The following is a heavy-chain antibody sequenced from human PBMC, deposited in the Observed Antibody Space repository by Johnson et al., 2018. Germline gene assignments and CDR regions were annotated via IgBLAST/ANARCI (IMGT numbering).Heavy chain of an antibody. V-gene: IGHV3-7*01. CDR1: GFTFSSYW. CDR3: AGEVVINTYYDFVEGSDDALDS. CDR2: IKQDGSEK. J-gene: IGHJ3*02. D-gene: IGHD3-3*01. Sequence: VQLVESGGGLVQPGGSLRLSCAASGFTFSSYWMSWVRQAPGKGLEWVANIKQDGSEKYYVDSVKGRFTISRDNAQNSLYLQMNSLGAEDTAVYYCAGEVVINTYYDFVEGSDDALDSWGQWTMVTVSS.